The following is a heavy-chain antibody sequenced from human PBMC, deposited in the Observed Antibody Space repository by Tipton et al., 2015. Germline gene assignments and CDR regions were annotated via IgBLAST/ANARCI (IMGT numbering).Heavy chain of an antibody. CDR2: ISYSGST. J-gene: IGHJ6*02. Sequence: TLSLTCTVSGGAVRTSNYYWGWIRQSTGKGLEWIGYISYSGSTHYNPSLKRRVTISLDTSKNQFSLTLNSVTAADTAVYYCARDREHGMDVLGQGTTFIVS. CDR1: GGAVRTSNYY. V-gene: IGHV4-61*01. CDR3: ARDREHGMDV.